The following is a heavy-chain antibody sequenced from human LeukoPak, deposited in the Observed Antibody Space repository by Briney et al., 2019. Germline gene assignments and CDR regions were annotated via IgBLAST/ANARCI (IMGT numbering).Heavy chain of an antibody. CDR3: ARDRSIAARPTDY. V-gene: IGHV3-21*01. Sequence: GGSLRLSCAASGFTFSSYSMNWVRQAPGKGLEWVSSISSSSSYIYYADSVKGRFTITRDNAKSSLYLQMNSLRAEDTAVYYCARDRSIAARPTDYWGQGTLVTVSS. D-gene: IGHD6-6*01. CDR2: ISSSSSYI. CDR1: GFTFSSYS. J-gene: IGHJ4*02.